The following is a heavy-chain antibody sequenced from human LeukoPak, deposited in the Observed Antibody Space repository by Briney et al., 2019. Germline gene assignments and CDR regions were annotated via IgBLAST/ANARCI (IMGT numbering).Heavy chain of an antibody. CDR1: RFTFSYFA. CDR2: LSDDGSNK. V-gene: IGHV3-30*03. Sequence: GGSLRLSCAASRFTFSYFAMHWVRQAPGKGLEWVAVLSDDGSNKFYADSVKGRFTISRDKSKNTLYLQMNSLRAEDTALYYCAIWREGVQGTYLDYWGQGTLVTVSS. CDR3: AIWREGVQGTYLDY. D-gene: IGHD3-10*01. J-gene: IGHJ4*02.